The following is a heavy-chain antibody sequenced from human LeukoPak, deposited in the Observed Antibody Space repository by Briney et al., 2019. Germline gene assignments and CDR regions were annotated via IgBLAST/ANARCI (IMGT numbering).Heavy chain of an antibody. V-gene: IGHV4-59*08. CDR3: ARGSSGYCYD. CDR2: ISYSGTT. D-gene: IGHD3-22*01. J-gene: IGHJ4*02. CDR1: GASISSSY. Sequence: SETLSLTCNVSGASISSSYWGWIRQPPGKGLEWIGYISYSGTTNYSPSLKSRVTMSVDTSKNQFSLKLSSVTAADTAVYYCARGSSGYCYDWGQGTLVTVSS.